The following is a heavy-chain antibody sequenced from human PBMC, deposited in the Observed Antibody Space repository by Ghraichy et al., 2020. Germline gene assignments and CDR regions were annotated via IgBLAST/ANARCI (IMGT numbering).Heavy chain of an antibody. Sequence: SQTLSLTCAISGDSVSSNSAAWNWIRQSPSRGLEWLGRTYYRSKWYNDYAVSVKSRITINPDTSKNQFSLQLNSVTPEDTAVYYCARGDLTGWTTVFGYFDLWGRGTLVTVSS. V-gene: IGHV6-1*01. CDR2: TYYRSKWYN. CDR3: ARGDLTGWTTVFGYFDL. J-gene: IGHJ2*01. CDR1: GDSVSSNSAA. D-gene: IGHD7-27*01.